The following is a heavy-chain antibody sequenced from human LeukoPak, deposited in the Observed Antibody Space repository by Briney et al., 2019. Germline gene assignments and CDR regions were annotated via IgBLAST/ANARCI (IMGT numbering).Heavy chain of an antibody. CDR3: AISCYYYGSGRYFPYYFDY. V-gene: IGHV1-69*06. CDR1: GGTFSSYA. J-gene: IGHJ4*02. Sequence: ASVKVSCKASGGTFSSYAISWVRQAPGQGLEWMGGIIPIFGTANYAQKFQGRVTITADKSTSTAYMELSSLRSEDTAVYYCAISCYYYGSGRYFPYYFDYWGQGTLVTVSS. D-gene: IGHD3-10*01. CDR2: IIPIFGTA.